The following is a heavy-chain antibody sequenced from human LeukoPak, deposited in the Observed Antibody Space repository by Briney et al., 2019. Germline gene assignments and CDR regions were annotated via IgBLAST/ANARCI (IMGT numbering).Heavy chain of an antibody. V-gene: IGHV4-39*07. Sequence: SETLSLTCTVSGGSISSSSYYWGWIRQPPGKGLEWIGSIYYSGSTYYNPSLKSRVTISVDTSKNQFSLKLSSVTAADTAVYYCARSGGYGVGGYYYGMDVWGQGTTVTVSS. CDR3: ARSGGYGVGGYYYGMDV. CDR1: GGSISSSSYY. D-gene: IGHD1-26*01. J-gene: IGHJ6*02. CDR2: IYYSGST.